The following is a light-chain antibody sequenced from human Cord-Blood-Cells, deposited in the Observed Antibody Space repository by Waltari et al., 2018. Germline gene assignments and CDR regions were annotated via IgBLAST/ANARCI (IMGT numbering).Light chain of an antibody. J-gene: IGKJ1*01. CDR1: QSVSSY. CDR3: QQRSNWPPT. V-gene: IGKV3-11*01. Sequence: EIVLTQSPATLYLSPGERATLSCRASQSVSSYLAWYQQKPGQAPRLLIYDASNRATGIPARFSGSGSGTDFTLTISSLEPEDFAVYYCQQRSNWPPTFGQGTKVESK. CDR2: DAS.